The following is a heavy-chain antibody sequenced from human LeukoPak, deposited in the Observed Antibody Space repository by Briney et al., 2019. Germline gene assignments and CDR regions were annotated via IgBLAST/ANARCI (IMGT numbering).Heavy chain of an antibody. J-gene: IGHJ4*02. Sequence: SETLSLTCTVSGGSISSSSYYWGWIRQPPGKGLEWIGSIYYSGSTYYNPSLKSRVTISVDTSKNQFSLKLRSVTAADTAVYYCARGSLGGDKTLRGVLDYWGQGTLVTVSS. CDR3: ARGSLGGDKTLRGVLDY. CDR1: GGSISSSSYY. D-gene: IGHD4-17*01. V-gene: IGHV4-39*01. CDR2: IYYSGST.